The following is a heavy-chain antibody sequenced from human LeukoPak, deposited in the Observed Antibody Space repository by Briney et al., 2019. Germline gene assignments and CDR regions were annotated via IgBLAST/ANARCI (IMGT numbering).Heavy chain of an antibody. CDR1: GGSFSGYY. J-gene: IGHJ4*02. D-gene: IGHD5-18*01. CDR3: ARLGYSYGYGY. V-gene: IGHV4-34*01. Sequence: ETLSLACAVYGGSFSGYYWSWIRQPPGKGLEWIGEINHSGSTNYNPSLKSRVTISVDTSKNQFSLKLSSVTAADTAVYYCARLGYSYGYGYWGQGTLVTVSS. CDR2: INHSGST.